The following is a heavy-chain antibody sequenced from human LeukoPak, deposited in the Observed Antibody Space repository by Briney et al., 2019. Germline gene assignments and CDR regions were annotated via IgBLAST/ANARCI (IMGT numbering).Heavy chain of an antibody. CDR1: GYTFTGYY. V-gene: IGHV1-2*03. J-gene: IGHJ5*02. CDR2: INPNSGGT. D-gene: IGHD3-22*01. CDR3: AKGAVYDSSGYWIEGWFDP. Sequence: LGASVKVSCKASGYTFTGYYMHWVRQAPGQGLEWMGWINPNSGGTNYTQKFQGRVTMTRDTSISTAYMELSRLRSDDTAVYYCAKGAVYDSSGYWIEGWFDPWGKGTLVTVSS.